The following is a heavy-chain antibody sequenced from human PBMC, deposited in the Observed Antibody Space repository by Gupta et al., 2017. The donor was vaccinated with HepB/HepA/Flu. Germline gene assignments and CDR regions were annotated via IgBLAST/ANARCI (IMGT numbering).Heavy chain of an antibody. CDR3: AKAEAGYSYGVDAFDI. CDR2: IYHSGST. CDR1: GGSISSSNW. J-gene: IGHJ3*02. D-gene: IGHD5-18*01. V-gene: IGHV4-4*02. Sequence: QVQLQESGPGLVKPSGTLSLTCAVSGGSISSSNWWSWVRQPPGKGLEWIGEIYHSGSTNYNPSLKSRVTISVDKSKNQFALKLSSVTAADTAVYYCAKAEAGYSYGVDAFDIWGQGTMVTVSS.